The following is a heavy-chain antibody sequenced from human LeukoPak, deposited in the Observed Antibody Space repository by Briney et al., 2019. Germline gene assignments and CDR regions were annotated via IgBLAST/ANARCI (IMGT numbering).Heavy chain of an antibody. Sequence: ASVKVSCKASGYTFSSYGISWVRQAPGQGLEWLGWISAYNENTNYAQRLQGRLTMTTDTSTSTAYMELRSLRSDDTAVYYCARRYCFSTGCYGYYYMDVWGKGTTVTVSS. CDR3: ARRYCFSTGCYGYYYMDV. CDR2: ISAYNENT. V-gene: IGHV1-18*01. J-gene: IGHJ6*03. D-gene: IGHD2-2*01. CDR1: GYTFSSYG.